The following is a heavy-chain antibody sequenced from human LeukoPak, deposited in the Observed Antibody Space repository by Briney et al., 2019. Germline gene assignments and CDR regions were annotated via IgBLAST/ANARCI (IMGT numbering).Heavy chain of an antibody. CDR3: ASAQGRNGFDP. J-gene: IGHJ5*02. V-gene: IGHV3-21*01. Sequence: GGSLRLSCAASGFTFSSYSMNWVRQAPGKGLEWVSSISSSSSYIYYADSVKGRFTISRGNSKNTLYLQMNSLRAEDTAVYYCASAQGRNGFDPWGQGTLVTVSS. CDR2: ISSSSSYI. CDR1: GFTFSSYS.